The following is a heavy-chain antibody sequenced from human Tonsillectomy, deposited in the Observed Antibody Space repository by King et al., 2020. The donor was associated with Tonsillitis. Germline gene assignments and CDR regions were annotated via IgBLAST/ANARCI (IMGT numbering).Heavy chain of an antibody. D-gene: IGHD2-15*01. Sequence: LQLQESGPGLVKPSETLSLTCTVSGGSISSSSYYWGWIRQPPGKGLEWIGSIYYSGSTYYNPSLKIRLTIYVDRSKNQFSLKLSSVTAADTAVYYCARHGGYCSGGSCYVYFDYWGQGTLVTVSS. CDR3: ARHGGYCSGGSCYVYFDY. J-gene: IGHJ4*02. V-gene: IGHV4-39*01. CDR1: GGSISSSSYY. CDR2: IYYSGST.